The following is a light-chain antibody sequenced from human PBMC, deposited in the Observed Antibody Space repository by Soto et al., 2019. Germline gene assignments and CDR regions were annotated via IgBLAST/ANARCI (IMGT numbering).Light chain of an antibody. Sequence: QSVLTQPASVSGSPGQSITISCTGTSSDVGAYNYVSWYQQQPGKVPKLMIYDVSNRPSGVSNRFSGSKSGNTASLTISGLQVEDEADYYCSSYTSSSTPYVFGTGTKVTVL. V-gene: IGLV2-14*01. CDR3: SSYTSSSTPYV. CDR2: DVS. CDR1: SSDVGAYNY. J-gene: IGLJ1*01.